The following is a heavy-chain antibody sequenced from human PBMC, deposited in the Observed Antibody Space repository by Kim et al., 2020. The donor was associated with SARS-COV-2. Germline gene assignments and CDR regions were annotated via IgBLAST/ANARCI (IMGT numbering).Heavy chain of an antibody. Sequence: ASVKVSCKASGYTFTSYDINWVRQATGQGLEWMGWMNPNSGNTGYAQKFQGRVTMTRNTSISAAYMELSSLRSEDTAVYYCARHPAYCTGGKCYPPYHYYGMDVWGQGTTVTVSS. CDR3: ARHPAYCTGGKCYPPYHYYGMDV. D-gene: IGHD2-8*02. CDR2: MNPNSGNT. CDR1: GYTFTSYD. J-gene: IGHJ6*02. V-gene: IGHV1-8*01.